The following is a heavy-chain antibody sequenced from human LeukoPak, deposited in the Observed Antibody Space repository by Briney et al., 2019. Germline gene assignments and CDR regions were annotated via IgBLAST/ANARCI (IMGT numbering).Heavy chain of an antibody. J-gene: IGHJ4*02. V-gene: IGHV4-59*01. CDR2: VYYTGST. D-gene: IGHD4-17*01. Sequence: SETLALTCTVSGGSINNYYWTWIRQPPGKGLECIGYVYYTGSTYYNPSLKSRVTISVGTSKNQFSLKLNSVPAADTAVYYCARDSFTVTTRHFDYWGQGTLVTVSS. CDR3: ARDSFTVTTRHFDY. CDR1: GGSINNYY.